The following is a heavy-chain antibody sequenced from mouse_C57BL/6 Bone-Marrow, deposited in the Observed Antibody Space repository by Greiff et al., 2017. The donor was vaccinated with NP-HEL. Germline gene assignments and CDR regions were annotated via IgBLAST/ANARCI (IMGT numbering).Heavy chain of an antibody. D-gene: IGHD1-1*01. CDR2: ISNLAYSI. J-gene: IGHJ2*01. CDR1: GFTFSDYG. V-gene: IGHV5-15*01. Sequence: EVMLVESLGGLVQPGVARILSWAASGFTFSDYGMAWVRQAPRKGPEWVAFISNLAYSIYYADTVTGRFTISRENAKNTLYLEMSSLRSEDTAMYYCARQGYYGYFDYWGQGTTLTVSS. CDR3: ARQGYYGYFDY.